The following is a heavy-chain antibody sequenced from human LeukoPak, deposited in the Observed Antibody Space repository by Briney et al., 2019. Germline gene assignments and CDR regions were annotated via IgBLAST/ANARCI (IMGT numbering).Heavy chain of an antibody. D-gene: IGHD6-19*01. CDR3: ARDQVAVAYYYYYMDV. Sequence: GGSLRLSCAASGFTFSSYWMSWVRQAPGKGLEWVANIKQDGSEKYYVDSVKGRFTISRDNAKNSLYLQMNSLRAEDTAVYYCARDQVAVAYYYYYMDVWGKGTTVTVSS. J-gene: IGHJ6*03. V-gene: IGHV3-7*01. CDR2: IKQDGSEK. CDR1: GFTFSSYW.